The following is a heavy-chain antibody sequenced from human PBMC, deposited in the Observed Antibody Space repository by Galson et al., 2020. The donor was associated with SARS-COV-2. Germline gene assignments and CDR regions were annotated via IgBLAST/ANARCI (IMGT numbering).Heavy chain of an antibody. CDR3: ASANVDYYDSSGSNPFDY. CDR1: GYTFTSYY. D-gene: IGHD3-22*01. J-gene: IGHJ4*02. V-gene: IGHV1-46*01. CDR2: INPSGGST. Sequence: ASVKVSCKASGYTFTSYYMHWVRQAPGQGLEWMGIINPSGGSTSYAQKFQGRVTMTRDTSTSTVYMELSSLRSEDTAVYYCASANVDYYDSSGSNPFDYWGQGTLVTVSS.